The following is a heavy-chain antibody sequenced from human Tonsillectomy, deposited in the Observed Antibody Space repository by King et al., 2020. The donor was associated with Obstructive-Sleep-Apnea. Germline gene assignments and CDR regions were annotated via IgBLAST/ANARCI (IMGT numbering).Heavy chain of an antibody. CDR3: AREGYGDSYGMDV. D-gene: IGHD4-17*01. J-gene: IGHJ6*02. Sequence: VQLQQWGAVLLKPSETLSFTGAVYGGSFSGYYWSWTRQPPGKGPEWFGEMNHSVSTIYTPSLTSRVTISVDTSKNQFSLELSSVTAADTAVYYCAREGYGDSYGMDVWGQGTTVTVSS. V-gene: IGHV4-34*01. CDR1: GGSFSGYY. CDR2: MNHSVST.